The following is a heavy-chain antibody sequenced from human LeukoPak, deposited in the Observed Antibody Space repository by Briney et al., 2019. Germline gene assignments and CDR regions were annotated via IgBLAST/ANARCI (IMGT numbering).Heavy chain of an antibody. CDR1: GGSISSYY. J-gene: IGHJ4*02. Sequence: SETLSLTCTVSGGSISSYYWSWIRQPPGKGLEWIGYIYYSGSTNYNPSLKSRVTISVDTSKNQFSLKLSSVTAADTAVYYCARSAARRYFDYWGQGTLVTVSS. CDR2: IYYSGST. V-gene: IGHV4-59*01. CDR3: ARSAARRYFDY.